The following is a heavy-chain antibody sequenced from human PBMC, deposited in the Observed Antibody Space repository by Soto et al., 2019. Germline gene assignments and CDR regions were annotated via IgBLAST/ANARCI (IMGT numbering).Heavy chain of an antibody. V-gene: IGHV3-23*01. CDR3: AKDRQDHNYVWDPFDT. D-gene: IGHD4-4*01. J-gene: IGHJ3*02. CDR2: IGGGDD. CDR1: GFTFDIFA. Sequence: GGSLRLSCAASGFTFDIFAMNWVRQAPGKGLEWVAGIGGGDDHYADSVKGRFTVSRDNSKSMVFLLMTSLRAEDTATYYCAKDRQDHNYVWDPFDTWGQGTVVTVSS.